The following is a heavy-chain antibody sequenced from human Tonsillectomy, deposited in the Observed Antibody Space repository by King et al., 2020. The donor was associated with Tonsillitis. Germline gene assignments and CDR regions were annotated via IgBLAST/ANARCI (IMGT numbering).Heavy chain of an antibody. CDR2: IIPIVGIA. CDR3: ARDWAVALETGAFDI. J-gene: IGHJ3*02. D-gene: IGHD6-19*01. CDR1: GGTFSSYA. V-gene: IGHV1-69*04. Sequence: QLVQSGAEVKKPGSSVKVSCKASGGTFSSYAVTWVRQAPGQGLEWMGRIIPIVGIANYAQKFKGRVTITADKSTSTAYMELSSLRSENTAVYYCARDWAVALETGAFDIWGQGTMVTVSS.